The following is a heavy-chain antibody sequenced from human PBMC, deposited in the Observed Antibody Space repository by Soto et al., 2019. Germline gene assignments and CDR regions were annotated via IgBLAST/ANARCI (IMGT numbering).Heavy chain of an antibody. V-gene: IGHV4-39*01. J-gene: IGHJ4*02. Sequence: QLQLQESGPGLVKPSETLSLTCTVSGGSISSSSYYWGWIRQPPGKGLEWIGSIYYSGSTYYNPSLKSRVSISVDTTNNQCSLKLSSVTAADTAVYYCAGVRAIAAAPGYFDYWGQGTLVTVSS. CDR2: IYYSGST. D-gene: IGHD6-13*01. CDR3: AGVRAIAAAPGYFDY. CDR1: GGSISSSSYY.